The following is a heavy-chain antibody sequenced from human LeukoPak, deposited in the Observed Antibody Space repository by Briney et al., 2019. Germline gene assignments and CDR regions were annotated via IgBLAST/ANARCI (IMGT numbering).Heavy chain of an antibody. Sequence: GGSLRLSCAASGFTFSSYAMSWVRQAPGKGLEWVSGISGSGGSTNYADTVKGRFTISRDNSKNTLYLQMNSLRAEDTAVYYCAKGGSGWYLYLDYWGQGTLVTVSS. D-gene: IGHD6-19*01. CDR1: GFTFSSYA. J-gene: IGHJ4*02. CDR3: AKGGSGWYLYLDY. V-gene: IGHV3-23*01. CDR2: ISGSGGST.